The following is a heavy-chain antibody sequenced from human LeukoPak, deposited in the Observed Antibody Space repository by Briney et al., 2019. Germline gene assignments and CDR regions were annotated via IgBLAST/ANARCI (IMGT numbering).Heavy chain of an antibody. CDR1: GGSFSGYY. J-gene: IGHJ4*02. V-gene: IGHV4-34*01. CDR3: AYGGDY. CDR2: INHSGST. D-gene: IGHD4-17*01. Sequence: SETLSLTCAVHGGSFSGYYWSWIRQPPGKGLEWIGEINHSGSTNYNPSLKSRVTISVDTSKNQFSLKLSSVTAADTAVYYCAYGGDYWGQGTLVTVSS.